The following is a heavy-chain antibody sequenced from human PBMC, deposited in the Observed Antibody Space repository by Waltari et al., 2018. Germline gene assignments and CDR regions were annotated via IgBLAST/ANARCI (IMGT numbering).Heavy chain of an antibody. D-gene: IGHD2-21*01. Sequence: QVQLQESGPGLVKPSETLSLTCTVSGGSISSYYWSWIRQPAGRGLEWIGRIYTSGSTNYNPSLKSRVTMSVDTSKNQFSLKLSSVTAADTAVYYCVRERYCGGDCPPYFDYWGQGTLVTVSS. CDR3: VRERYCGGDCPPYFDY. CDR2: IYTSGST. CDR1: GGSISSYY. V-gene: IGHV4-4*07. J-gene: IGHJ4*02.